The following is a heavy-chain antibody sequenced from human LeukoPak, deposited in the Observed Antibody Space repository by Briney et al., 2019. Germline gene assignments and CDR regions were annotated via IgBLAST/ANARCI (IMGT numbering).Heavy chain of an antibody. V-gene: IGHV3-30-3*01. CDR2: ISYDGSNK. J-gene: IGHJ4*02. Sequence: SGRSLRLSCAASGFTFSSYAMHWVRQAPGKGLEWVAVISYDGSNKYYADSVKGRFTISRDNSKNTLYLQMNSLRAEDTAVYYCASDQGSKYYFDYWGQGTLVTVSS. CDR1: GFTFSSYA. CDR3: ASDQGSKYYFDY.